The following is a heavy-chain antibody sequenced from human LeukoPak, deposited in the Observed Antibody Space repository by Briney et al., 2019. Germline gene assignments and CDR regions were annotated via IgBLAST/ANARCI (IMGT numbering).Heavy chain of an antibody. CDR3: ARDHGAVAGDFDY. Sequence: ASVKVSCKASGGTFSSYAISWVRQAHGQGLEWMGWINPNSGGTNYAQKFQGRVTMTRDTSISTAYMELSRLRSDDTAVYYCARDHGAVAGDFDYWGQGTLVTVSS. J-gene: IGHJ4*02. V-gene: IGHV1-2*02. CDR1: GGTFSSYA. CDR2: INPNSGGT. D-gene: IGHD6-19*01.